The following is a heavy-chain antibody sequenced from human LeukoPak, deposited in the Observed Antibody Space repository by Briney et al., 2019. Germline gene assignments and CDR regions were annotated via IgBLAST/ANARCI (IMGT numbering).Heavy chain of an antibody. CDR1: GYTFTGYY. V-gene: IGHV1-2*02. J-gene: IGHJ4*02. CDR3: ARDIASTSDGSDY. D-gene: IGHD6-13*01. Sequence: GASVKVSCKAFGYTFTGYYIHWVRQAPGQGLDWLGWINPDSGGTNYAQKFQGRVTVTRDTSISTAYMDLTSLRSDDTAVYYCARDIASTSDGSDYWGQGTLVTVSS. CDR2: INPDSGGT.